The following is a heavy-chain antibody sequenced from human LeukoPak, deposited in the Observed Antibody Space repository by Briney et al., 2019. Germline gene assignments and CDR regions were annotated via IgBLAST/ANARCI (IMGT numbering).Heavy chain of an antibody. Sequence: GASVKVSCKASGGTFSSYAISWVRQAPGQGLEWMGGIIPIFGTANYAQKFQGRVTITADESTSTAYMELSSLRSEDTAVYYCARYSNYGYYFDYWGQGTLVTVSS. J-gene: IGHJ4*02. CDR2: IIPIFGTA. CDR1: GGTFSSYA. V-gene: IGHV1-69*01. CDR3: ARYSNYGYYFDY. D-gene: IGHD4-11*01.